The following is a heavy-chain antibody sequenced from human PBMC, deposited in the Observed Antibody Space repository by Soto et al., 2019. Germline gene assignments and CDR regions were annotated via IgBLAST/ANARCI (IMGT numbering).Heavy chain of an antibody. CDR2: IVVGSGNT. CDR3: AAKSAVEHYYYYYGMDV. Sequence: SVKVSCKASGFTFTSPAVQWVRQARGQRLEWIGWIVVGSGNTNCAQKFQERVTITRDMSTSTAYMELSSLRSEDTAVYYCAAKSAVEHYYYYYGMDVWGQGTTVTVSS. V-gene: IGHV1-58*01. J-gene: IGHJ6*02. D-gene: IGHD2-2*01. CDR1: GFTFTSPA.